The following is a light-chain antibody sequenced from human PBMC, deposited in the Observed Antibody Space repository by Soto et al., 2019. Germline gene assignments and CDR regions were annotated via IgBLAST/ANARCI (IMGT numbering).Light chain of an antibody. CDR2: GAS. V-gene: IGKV3-15*01. J-gene: IGKJ1*01. CDR1: QSVSSN. Sequence: EIVMTQSPATLSVSPGDRATLSCRASQSVSSNLAWYQQRPGQAPRLLMYGASTRASGIAARFSGSGSGTEFTLTISSLQSEDFALYYCQQYNTWPSFGQGTKLEI. CDR3: QQYNTWPS.